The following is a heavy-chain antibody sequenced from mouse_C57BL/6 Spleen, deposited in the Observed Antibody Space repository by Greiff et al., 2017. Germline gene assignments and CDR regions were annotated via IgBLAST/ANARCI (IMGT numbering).Heavy chain of an antibody. J-gene: IGHJ2*01. D-gene: IGHD3-2*02. CDR3: ARPLDSSDPYFDY. Sequence: VQLQQSGAELARPGASVKMSCKASGYTFTSYTMHWVKQRPGQGLEWIGYINPSSGYTKYNQKFKDKATLTADKSSSTAYMQLSSLTSEDSTVYYYARPLDSSDPYFDYWGQGTTLTVSS. V-gene: IGHV1-4*01. CDR1: GYTFTSYT. CDR2: INPSSGYT.